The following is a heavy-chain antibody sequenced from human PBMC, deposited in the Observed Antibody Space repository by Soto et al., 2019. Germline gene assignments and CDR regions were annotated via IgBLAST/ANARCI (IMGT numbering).Heavy chain of an antibody. CDR1: GFTFSSYA. V-gene: IGHV3-23*01. Sequence: GGSLRLSCAASGFTFSSYAMSWVRQAPGKGLEWVSAISGSGGSTYYADSVKGRFTISRDNSKNTLYLQMNSLRAEDTAVYYCAXSDYLNIVATSYYGMDVWGQGTTVTVSS. CDR2: ISGSGGST. CDR3: AXSDYLNIVATSYYGMDV. D-gene: IGHD5-12*01. J-gene: IGHJ6*02.